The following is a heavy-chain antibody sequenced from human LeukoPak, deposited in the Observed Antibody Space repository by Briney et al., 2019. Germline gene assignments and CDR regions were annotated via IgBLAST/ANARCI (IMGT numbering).Heavy chain of an antibody. J-gene: IGHJ4*02. CDR1: GGSISSGDYY. V-gene: IGHV4-30-4*01. CDR2: IYYSGST. D-gene: IGHD3-9*01. Sequence: SGTLSLTCAVSGGSISSGDYYWSWIRQPPGKGLEWIGYIYYSGSTYYNPSLKSRVTISVDTSKNQFSLKLSSVTAADTAVYYCARDRYFDWSSNYFDYWGQGTLVTVSS. CDR3: ARDRYFDWSSNYFDY.